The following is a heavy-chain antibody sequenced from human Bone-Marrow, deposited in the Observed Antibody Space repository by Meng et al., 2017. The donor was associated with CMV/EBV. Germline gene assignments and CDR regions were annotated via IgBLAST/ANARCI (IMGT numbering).Heavy chain of an antibody. J-gene: IGHJ2*01. V-gene: IGHV3-23*01. CDR2: ISNSGRST. CDR3: AKYVGPTSWYFDL. D-gene: IGHD1-26*01. CDR1: GFTFSDYA. Sequence: CVASGFTFSDYAMSWVRQAPGKGLECVSSISNSGRSTYYADSVKGRFTFSRDNSNSTLFLQMNDLRAEDTGVYYCAKYVGPTSWYFDLWGRGTLVTVSS.